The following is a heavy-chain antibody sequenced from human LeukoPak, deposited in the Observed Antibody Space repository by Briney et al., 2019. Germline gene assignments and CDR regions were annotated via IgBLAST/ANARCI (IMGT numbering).Heavy chain of an antibody. Sequence: ASVKVSCKASGYTFTGYYMHWVRQAPGQGLEWIGWINPNSGGTNYAQKFQGRVTMTRDTSISTAYMELSRLRSEDTAVYYCARGRESSSWYSFSVWTMANAFDIWGQGTMVTVSS. CDR3: ARGRESSSWYSFSVWTMANAFDI. V-gene: IGHV1-2*02. D-gene: IGHD6-13*01. J-gene: IGHJ3*02. CDR2: INPNSGGT. CDR1: GYTFTGYY.